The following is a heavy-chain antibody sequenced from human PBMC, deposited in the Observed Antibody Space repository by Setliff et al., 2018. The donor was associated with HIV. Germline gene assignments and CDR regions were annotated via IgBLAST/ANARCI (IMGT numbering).Heavy chain of an antibody. Sequence: GGSLRLSCAASGFTFSSYSMNWVRQAPGKGLEWVSFISSSSSYIYYADSVKGRFTISRDNAKNSLYLQMNSLRVEDTALYYCARDLNWGFDYWGQGTLVTVSS. V-gene: IGHV3-21*01. D-gene: IGHD7-27*01. CDR2: ISSSSSYI. CDR1: GFTFSSYS. J-gene: IGHJ4*02. CDR3: ARDLNWGFDY.